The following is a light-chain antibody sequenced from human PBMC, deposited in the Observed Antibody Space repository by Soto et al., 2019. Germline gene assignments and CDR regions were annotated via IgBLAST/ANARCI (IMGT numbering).Light chain of an antibody. J-gene: IGKJ4*01. CDR3: QHYGNSPPVT. V-gene: IGKV3-20*01. Sequence: EIVLTQSPGTLSLSPGERATLSCRASQSLSSSYLVWYQQKPGQAPRLLIYGASSRATGIPDRFSGSGSGTDFTLTISRLEPEDFAVYYCQHYGNSPPVTFGGGTKVDIK. CDR2: GAS. CDR1: QSLSSSY.